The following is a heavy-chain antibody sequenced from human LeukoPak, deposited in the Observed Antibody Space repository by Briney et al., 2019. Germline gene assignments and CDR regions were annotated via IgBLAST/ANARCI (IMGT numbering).Heavy chain of an antibody. CDR2: IRYDGSNK. V-gene: IGHV3-30*02. CDR3: ATTYYYYMDV. CDR1: GFTFSSYG. J-gene: IGHJ6*03. Sequence: GGSLRLSCAASGFTFSSYGMHWVRQAPGKGLEWVAFIRYDGSNKYYAGSVKGRFTISRDNSKNTLYLQMNSLRAEDTAVYYCATTYYYYMDVWGKGTTVTISS.